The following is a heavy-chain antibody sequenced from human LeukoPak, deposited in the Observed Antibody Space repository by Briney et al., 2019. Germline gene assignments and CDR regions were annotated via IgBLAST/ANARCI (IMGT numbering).Heavy chain of an antibody. CDR2: IYTSGST. V-gene: IGHV4-61*02. CDR3: ARVRRWLPLDY. Sequence: SVTLSLTCTVSGGSISSGSYYWSWIRQPAGKGLEWIGRIYTSGSTNYNPSLKSRVTISVDTSKNQFSLKLSSVTAADTAVYYCARVRRWLPLDYWGQGTLVTVSS. D-gene: IGHD3-22*01. J-gene: IGHJ4*02. CDR1: GGSISSGSYY.